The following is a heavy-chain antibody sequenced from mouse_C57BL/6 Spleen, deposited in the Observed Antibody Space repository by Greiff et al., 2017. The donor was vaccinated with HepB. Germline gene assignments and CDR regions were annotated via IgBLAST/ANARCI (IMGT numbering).Heavy chain of an antibody. V-gene: IGHV5-4*01. CDR1: GFTFSSYA. J-gene: IGHJ3*01. Sequence: DVRLVESGGGLVKPGGSLKLSCAASGFTFSSYAMSWVRQTPEKRLEWVATISDGGSYTYYPDNVKGRFTISRDNAKNNLYLQMSHLKSEDTAMYYCARDFGPITTAPFGYWGQGTLVTVSA. D-gene: IGHD1-2*01. CDR3: ARDFGPITTAPFGY. CDR2: ISDGGSYT.